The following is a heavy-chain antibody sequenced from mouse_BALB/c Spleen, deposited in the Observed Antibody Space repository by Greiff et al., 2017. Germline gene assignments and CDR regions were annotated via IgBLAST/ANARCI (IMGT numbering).Heavy chain of an antibody. D-gene: IGHD1-1*01. CDR1: GYSITSDYA. Sequence: VQLQQSGPGLVKPSQSLSLTCTVTGYSITSDYAWNWIRQFPGNKLEWMGYISYSGSTSYNPSLKSRISITRDTSKNQFFLQLNSVTTEDTATYYCARGTVVATDYAMDYWGQGTSVTVSS. CDR2: ISYSGST. CDR3: ARGTVVATDYAMDY. J-gene: IGHJ4*01. V-gene: IGHV3-2*02.